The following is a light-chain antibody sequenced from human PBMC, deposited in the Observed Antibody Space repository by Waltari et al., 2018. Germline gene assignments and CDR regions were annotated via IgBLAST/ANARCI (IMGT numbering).Light chain of an antibody. CDR3: AVYDGGPNLRV. Sequence: QTVVTQEPSLTVSPGGTVTLPCASSTGAVTSGYFPIWFQQKPGQAPSRLIYSHNQRPSGTPVRFSGSLCGDSAALALGAVQAEDEADYYCAVYDGGPNLRVFGGGTKLTVL. CDR1: TGAVTSGYF. CDR2: SHN. J-gene: IGLJ2*01. V-gene: IGLV7-43*01.